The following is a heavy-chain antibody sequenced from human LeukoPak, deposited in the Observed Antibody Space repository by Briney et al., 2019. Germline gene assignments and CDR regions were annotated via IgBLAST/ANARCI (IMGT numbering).Heavy chain of an antibody. D-gene: IGHD3-22*01. Sequence: SETLSLTCTVSGGSISSYYWSWIRQPSGKGLEWVGYFYYSGSTNYSPSLKSRVTISVDTSKNQFSLKLSSVTAADTAVYYCARLVTRGYYDSSGRRIDAFDIWGQGTMVTVSS. V-gene: IGHV4-59*01. J-gene: IGHJ3*02. CDR1: GGSISSYY. CDR2: FYYSGST. CDR3: ARLVTRGYYDSSGRRIDAFDI.